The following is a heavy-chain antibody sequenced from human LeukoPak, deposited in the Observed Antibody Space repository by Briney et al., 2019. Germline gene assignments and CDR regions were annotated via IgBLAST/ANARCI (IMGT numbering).Heavy chain of an antibody. CDR3: ARLRYDYVWGSYHFDY. Sequence: SETLSLTCTVSGGSISSYYWSWIRQPAGKGLEWIGRIYASGSTNYNPSLKRRVTMSVDTSKNQFSLKLSSVTAADTAVYYCARLRYDYVWGSYHFDYWGQGTLVTVSS. CDR2: IYASGST. CDR1: GGSISSYY. D-gene: IGHD3-16*02. V-gene: IGHV4-4*07. J-gene: IGHJ4*02.